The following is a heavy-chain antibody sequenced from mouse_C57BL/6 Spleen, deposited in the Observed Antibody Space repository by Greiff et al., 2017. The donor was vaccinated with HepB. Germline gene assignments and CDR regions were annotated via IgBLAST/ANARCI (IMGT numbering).Heavy chain of an antibody. CDR3: AREGYAMNY. Sequence: QVQLQQPGAELVKPGASVNMSCKASGYTFTSYWITWVKKRPGQGLVWIGDIYPGSGSTNYNEKFKSKATLTVDTSSSTAYMQLSSLTSEDSAVYYYAREGYAMNYWGQGTSVTVSS. CDR1: GYTFTSYW. J-gene: IGHJ4*01. V-gene: IGHV1-55*01. CDR2: IYPGSGST.